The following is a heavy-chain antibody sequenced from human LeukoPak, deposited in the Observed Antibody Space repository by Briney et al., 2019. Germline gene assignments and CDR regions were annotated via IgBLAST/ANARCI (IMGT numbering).Heavy chain of an antibody. J-gene: IGHJ4*02. CDR1: GYTFTSYY. CDR3: ARDRVAGLFDY. D-gene: IGHD6-19*01. CDR2: INPSGGST. Sequence: ASVKVSCKASGYTFTSYYMHWVRQAPGQGLEWMGIINPSGGSTSYAQKLQGRVTMTRDTSTSTVYMELSSLRSEDTAVYYCARDRVAGLFDYWGQGTLVTVSS. V-gene: IGHV1-46*01.